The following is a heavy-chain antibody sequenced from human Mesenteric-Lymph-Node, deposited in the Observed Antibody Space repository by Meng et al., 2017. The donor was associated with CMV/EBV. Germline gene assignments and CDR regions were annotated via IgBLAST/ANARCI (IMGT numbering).Heavy chain of an antibody. Sequence: SGFTFSSSGMHWVRQAPGKGLEWVAVLSYDGSNKYYADSVKGRFTISRDNSKNTLYLQMNSLRAEDTAVYYCAKGGLYYGSGETLDYWGQGTLVTVSS. D-gene: IGHD3-10*01. CDR2: LSYDGSNK. CDR3: AKGGLYYGSGETLDY. J-gene: IGHJ4*02. CDR1: GFTFSSSG. V-gene: IGHV3-30*18.